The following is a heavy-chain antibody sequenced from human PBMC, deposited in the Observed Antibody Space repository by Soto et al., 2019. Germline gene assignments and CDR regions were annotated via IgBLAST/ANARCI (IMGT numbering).Heavy chain of an antibody. Sequence: AASVKVSCKASGGTFSSYAISWVRQAPGQGLEWMGGIIPIFGTANYAQKFQGRVTITADESTSTAYMELSSLRSEDTAVYYCARDRYSSSPPQPGPMASNWFDPWGQGTLVTVSS. CDR1: GGTFSSYA. V-gene: IGHV1-69*13. J-gene: IGHJ5*02. CDR3: ARDRYSSSPPQPGPMASNWFDP. CDR2: IIPIFGTA. D-gene: IGHD6-13*01.